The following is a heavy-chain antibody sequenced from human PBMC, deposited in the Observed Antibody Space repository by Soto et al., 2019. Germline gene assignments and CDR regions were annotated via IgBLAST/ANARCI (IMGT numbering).Heavy chain of an antibody. D-gene: IGHD4-17*01. CDR1: GFTFGDYA. Sequence: GGSLRLSCTASGFTFGDYAMSWFRQAPGKGLEWVGFIRSKAYGGTTEYAASVKGRFTISRDDSKSIAYLQMNSLKTEDTAVYYCTRSPSLTVKVSDWFDPWGQGTLVTVSS. CDR3: TRSPSLTVKVSDWFDP. J-gene: IGHJ5*02. CDR2: IRSKAYGGTT. V-gene: IGHV3-49*03.